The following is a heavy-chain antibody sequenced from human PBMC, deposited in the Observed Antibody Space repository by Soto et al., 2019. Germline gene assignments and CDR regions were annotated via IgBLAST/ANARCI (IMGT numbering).Heavy chain of an antibody. CDR1: GGSISSGDYY. J-gene: IGHJ5*02. CDR3: ARLHIAPWGGWFEP. V-gene: IGHV4-31*03. Sequence: QVQLQESGPGLVKPSQTLSLTCTVSGGSISSGDYYWSWIRQHPGKGREWVGYISYSGTTHYNPSLKSRVTTSVDTSKNQFSLRLSSVTAADTAVYYCARLHIAPWGGWFEPWGQGTLVTVSS. D-gene: IGHD2-21*01. CDR2: ISYSGTT.